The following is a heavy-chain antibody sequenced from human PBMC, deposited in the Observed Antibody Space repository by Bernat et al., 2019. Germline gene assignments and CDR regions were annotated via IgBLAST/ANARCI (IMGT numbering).Heavy chain of an antibody. J-gene: IGHJ4*02. Sequence: EVQVVTSGGGLVQPGESLRLSCAASGFTVGDHHMNWVRQAPGKGLEWVAVIYNGGATYYADSVQGRFTISRDSSKNTVYLQMSGLRAEDTAVYYCSGYGGNSVWDQGTRATVSS. D-gene: IGHD2-21*02. CDR1: GFTVGDHH. V-gene: IGHV3-66*01. CDR3: SGYGGNSV. CDR2: IYNGGAT.